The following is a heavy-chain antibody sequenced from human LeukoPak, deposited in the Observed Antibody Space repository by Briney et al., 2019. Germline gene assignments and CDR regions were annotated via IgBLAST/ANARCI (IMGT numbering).Heavy chain of an antibody. V-gene: IGHV3-48*03. CDR2: ISSSGSPI. CDR1: GFTFSSYE. D-gene: IGHD5-12*01. Sequence: GGSLRLSCAASGFTFSSYEMNWVRQAPGKGLEEVIYISSSGSPIYYADSVKGRFTISRDNAKNSLYLQMNSLRAEDTAVYYCARALATRGQGTLVTVSS. CDR3: ARALAT. J-gene: IGHJ4*02.